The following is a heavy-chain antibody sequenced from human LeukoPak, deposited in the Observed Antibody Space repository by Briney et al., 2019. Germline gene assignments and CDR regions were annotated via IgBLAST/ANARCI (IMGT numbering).Heavy chain of an antibody. J-gene: IGHJ4*02. V-gene: IGHV3-48*02. CDR1: GXSFTDYP. Sequence: PGGSLRLSCATSGXSFTDYPMNWVRQAPGKGQEWISNIRTTAEGAKYAYYADSVKGRVTISRDDGKNTLYLHMNSLRDDDTFVFYCADGIRYAFDYWGQGILVTVSS. CDR2: IRTTAEGAKYA. CDR3: ADGIRYAFDY. D-gene: IGHD3-9*01.